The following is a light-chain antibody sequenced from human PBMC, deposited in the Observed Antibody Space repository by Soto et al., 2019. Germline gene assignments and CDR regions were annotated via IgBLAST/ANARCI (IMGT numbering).Light chain of an antibody. CDR1: SSDVGGYNY. J-gene: IGLJ1*01. CDR3: SSYTSSSTPYV. Sequence: QSALTQPASVSGSPGQSITISCTGTSSDVGGYNYVSWYQQHPGKAPKLMIYDVSNRPSGVSNRFSGSKSGSTASLTISGLQAEDEADYYCSSYTSSSTPYVFGTGTKVPS. CDR2: DVS. V-gene: IGLV2-14*01.